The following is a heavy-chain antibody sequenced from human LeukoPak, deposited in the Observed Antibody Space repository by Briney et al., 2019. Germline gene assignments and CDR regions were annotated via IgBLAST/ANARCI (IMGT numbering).Heavy chain of an antibody. J-gene: IGHJ6*03. V-gene: IGHV5-51*01. CDR3: ARSKSTVTDYYYYYMDV. CDR2: IYPGDSDT. Sequence: GESLKISCKGSGYSFTSYWIGWVRQMPGKGLDGMGIIYPGDSDTRYSPSFQDQVTISADKSISTAYLQWSSLKASATAMYYCARSKSTVTDYYYYYMDVWGKGTTVTVSS. CDR1: GYSFTSYW. D-gene: IGHD4-11*01.